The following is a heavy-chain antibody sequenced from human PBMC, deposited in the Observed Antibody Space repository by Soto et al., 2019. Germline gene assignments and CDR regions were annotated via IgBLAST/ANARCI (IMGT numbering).Heavy chain of an antibody. D-gene: IGHD3-16*01. Sequence: SETLSLTCTVSGGSTSSDNYWSWIRQSPGKGLEWIGHIYYSGNTDYNPSLKSRLAISIDTSKNQFSLKLSSVTAADTAVYFCAREGGESSDGLYYFDSWGQGSLVTVSS. V-gene: IGHV4-30-4*01. CDR2: IYYSGNT. J-gene: IGHJ4*02. CDR3: AREGGESSDGLYYFDS. CDR1: GGSTSSDNY.